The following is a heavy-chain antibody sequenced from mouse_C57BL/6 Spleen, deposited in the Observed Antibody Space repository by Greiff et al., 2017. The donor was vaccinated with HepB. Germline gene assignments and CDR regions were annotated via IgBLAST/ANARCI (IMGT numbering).Heavy chain of an antibody. CDR2: ISSGGDYI. CDR3: TRDQDYYGSSYAMDY. V-gene: IGHV5-9-1*02. J-gene: IGHJ4*01. D-gene: IGHD1-1*01. CDR1: GFTFSSYA. Sequence: EVMLVESGEGLVKPGGSLKLSCAASGFTFSSYAMSWVRQTPEKRLEWVAYISSGGDYIYYADTVKGRFTISRDNARNTLYLQMSSLKSEDTAMYYCTRDQDYYGSSYAMDYWGQGTSVTVSS.